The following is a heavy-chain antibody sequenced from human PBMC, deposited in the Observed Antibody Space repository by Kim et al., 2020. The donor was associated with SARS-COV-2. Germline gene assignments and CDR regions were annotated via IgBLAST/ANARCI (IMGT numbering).Heavy chain of an antibody. CDR3: TRSRSYCSSTSCYGFDY. Sequence: GGSLRLSCTASGFTFGDYAMSWFRQAPGKGLEWVGFIRSKAYGGTTEYAASVKGRFTISRDDSKSIAYLQMNSLKTEDTAVYYCTRSRSYCSSTSCYGFDYWGQGTLVTVSS. D-gene: IGHD2-2*01. V-gene: IGHV3-49*03. J-gene: IGHJ4*02. CDR1: GFTFGDYA. CDR2: IRSKAYGGTT.